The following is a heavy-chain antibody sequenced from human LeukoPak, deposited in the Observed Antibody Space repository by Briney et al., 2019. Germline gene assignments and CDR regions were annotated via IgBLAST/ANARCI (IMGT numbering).Heavy chain of an antibody. CDR3: AKDRKGITMIVVASFDY. CDR2: IYSGGST. Sequence: GGSLRLSCAASGFTVSSNYMSWVRQAPGKGLEWVSVIYSGGSTYYADSVKGRFTISRDNSKNTLYLQMYSLRAEDTAVYYCAKDRKGITMIVVASFDYWGQGTLVTVSS. J-gene: IGHJ4*02. CDR1: GFTVSSNY. D-gene: IGHD3-22*01. V-gene: IGHV3-53*01.